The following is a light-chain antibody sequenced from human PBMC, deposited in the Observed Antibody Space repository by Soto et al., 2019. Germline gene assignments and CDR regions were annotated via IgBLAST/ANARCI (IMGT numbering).Light chain of an antibody. CDR2: KAS. CDR1: QSIHND. Sequence: DTQMTQSPSTLSASVGDRVTITCRASQSIHNDLAWYQQKPGKAPRLLIYKASILESGVPSRFSGSGFGTEFTLTISSLQPDDFATYYCQQYNFLWTFGQGTKVDIK. V-gene: IGKV1-5*03. J-gene: IGKJ1*01. CDR3: QQYNFLWT.